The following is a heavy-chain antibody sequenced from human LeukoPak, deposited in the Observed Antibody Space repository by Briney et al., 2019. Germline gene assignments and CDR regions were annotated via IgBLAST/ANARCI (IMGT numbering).Heavy chain of an antibody. V-gene: IGHV1-2*06. CDR3: ARGGSYDILTGWLSEGYYYMDV. D-gene: IGHD3-9*01. CDR2: INPNSGGT. CDR1: GYTFTGYY. Sequence: GASVKVSCKASGYTFTGYYMHWVRQAPGQGLEWMGRINPNSGGTNYAQKFQGRVTMTRDTSISTAYMELSRLRSDDTAVYYCARGGSYDILTGWLSEGYYYMDVWGKGTTVTVSS. J-gene: IGHJ6*03.